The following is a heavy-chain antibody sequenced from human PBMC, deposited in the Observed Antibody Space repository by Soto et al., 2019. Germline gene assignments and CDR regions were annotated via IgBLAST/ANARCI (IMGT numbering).Heavy chain of an antibody. CDR2: IFHSGST. Sequence: PSETLSLTCAVSGYTISSGYYWGWIRQPPGQGLEWIGSIFHSGSTYYNPSLKSRVTISVDTSKNQFSLKLSSVTAADTAVYYCAREDYYDSSGYSYFFDYWGQGTLVT. CDR3: AREDYYDSSGYSYFFDY. D-gene: IGHD3-22*01. V-gene: IGHV4-38-2*02. J-gene: IGHJ4*02. CDR1: GYTISSGYY.